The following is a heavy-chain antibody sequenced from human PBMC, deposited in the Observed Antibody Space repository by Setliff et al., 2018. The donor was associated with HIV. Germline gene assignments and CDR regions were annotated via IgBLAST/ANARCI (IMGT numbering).Heavy chain of an antibody. V-gene: IGHV4-61*10. Sequence: PSETLSLTCTVSGGSISSGSYFWNWIRQPAGKGLEWIGYIYYSGSTNYNPSLKSRVTISVDTSKNQFSLKLSSVTAADTAVYYCARATSAKTYYYDSSGYSYAFDIWGQGTMVTVSS. D-gene: IGHD3-22*01. CDR3: ARATSAKTYYYDSSGYSYAFDI. CDR2: IYYSGST. J-gene: IGHJ3*02. CDR1: GGSISSGSYF.